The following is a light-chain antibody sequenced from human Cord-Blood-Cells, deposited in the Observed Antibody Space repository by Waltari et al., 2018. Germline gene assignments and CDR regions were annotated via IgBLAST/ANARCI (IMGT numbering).Light chain of an antibody. CDR2: AAS. CDR1: QSISSY. CDR3: QQSYSTPR. Sequence: DIQMTQSPSSLSSSVGERVTITCRASQSISSYLNWYQQKPGKAPKLLIYAASSLQSGVPSRFSGSGSGTDITLTISSLQHEDFATYYCQQSYSTPRFGQGTKVEIK. J-gene: IGKJ1*01. V-gene: IGKV1-39*01.